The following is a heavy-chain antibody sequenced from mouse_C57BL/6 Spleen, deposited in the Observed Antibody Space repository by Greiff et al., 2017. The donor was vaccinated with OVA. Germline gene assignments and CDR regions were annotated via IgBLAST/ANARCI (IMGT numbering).Heavy chain of an antibody. CDR1: GYAFSSSW. D-gene: IGHD2-5*01. CDR2: IYPGDGDT. J-gene: IGHJ4*01. Sequence: QVQLKQSGPELVKPGASVKISCKASGYAFSSSWMNWVKQRPGKGLEWIGRIYPGDGDTNYNGKFKGKATLTADKSSSTAYMQLSSLTSEDSAVYFCARGAYSNYGAMDYWGQGTSVTVSS. V-gene: IGHV1-82*01. CDR3: ARGAYSNYGAMDY.